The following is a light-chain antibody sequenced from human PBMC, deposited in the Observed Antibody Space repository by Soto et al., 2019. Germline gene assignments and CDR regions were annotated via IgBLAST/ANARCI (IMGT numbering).Light chain of an antibody. CDR2: LEGSGSY. J-gene: IGLJ3*02. Sequence: QPVLTQSSSASASLGSSVKLTCTLSSGHSSYIIAWHQQQPGKAPRYLMKLEGSGSYNKGSGVPDRFSGSTSGADRYLTISNLQFEDEADYYCETWDTSTRVFGGGTKVTVI. V-gene: IGLV4-60*02. CDR1: SGHSSYI. CDR3: ETWDTSTRV.